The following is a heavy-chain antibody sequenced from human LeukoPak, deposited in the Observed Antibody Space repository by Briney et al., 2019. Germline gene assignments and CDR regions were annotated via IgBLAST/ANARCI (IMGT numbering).Heavy chain of an antibody. D-gene: IGHD3-22*01. V-gene: IGHV1-2*02. Sequence: ASVKVSCKASGYTFTGYYMHGVRQAPGQGVEWMGWINPNSGGTNYPQKLQGRVTMTRDTSISTAYMELSRLRSDDTAVYYCARGLYYYDSSGCSHFDYWGQGTLVTVSS. J-gene: IGHJ4*02. CDR1: GYTFTGYY. CDR2: INPNSGGT. CDR3: ARGLYYYDSSGCSHFDY.